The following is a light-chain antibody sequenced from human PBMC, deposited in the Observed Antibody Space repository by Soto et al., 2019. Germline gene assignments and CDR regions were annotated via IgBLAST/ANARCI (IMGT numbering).Light chain of an antibody. J-gene: IGLJ2*01. V-gene: IGLV2-14*01. Sequence: QSALTQPASVSGYPGQSITISCTGTSSDVGGYNYVSWYQQHPGKAPKLMSYDVSNRPSGVSNRFSGSKSGNTASLTISGLQAEDEADYYCSSYTSSSTLEVVFGGGTKVTVL. CDR2: DVS. CDR1: SSDVGGYNY. CDR3: SSYTSSSTLEVV.